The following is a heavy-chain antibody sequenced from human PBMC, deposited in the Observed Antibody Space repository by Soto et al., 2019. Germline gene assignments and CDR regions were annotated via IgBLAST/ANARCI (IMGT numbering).Heavy chain of an antibody. CDR1: GGSISSGGYY. D-gene: IGHD1-26*01. V-gene: IGHV4-31*03. J-gene: IGHJ4*02. CDR3: ARDRGATGNFDY. Sequence: QVQLQESGPGLVKPSQTLSLTCTVSGGSISSGGYYWSWIRQHPGKGLEWIGYIYYSGSTYYNPSLKGRVTISVDTAKNQFSLKLSSVTAADTAVYYCARDRGATGNFDYWGQGTLVTVSS. CDR2: IYYSGST.